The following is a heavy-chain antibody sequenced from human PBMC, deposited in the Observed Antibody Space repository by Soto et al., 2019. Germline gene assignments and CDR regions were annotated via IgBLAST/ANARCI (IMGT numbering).Heavy chain of an antibody. J-gene: IGHJ3*02. CDR3: ARFYMVREVMGAFDI. D-gene: IGHD3-10*01. V-gene: IGHV4-31*03. CDR2: IYYIGST. CDR1: GGSISSGGYY. Sequence: QVQLQESGPGLVKPSQTLSLTCTVSGGSISSGGYYWSWIRQHPGKGLEWIGYIYYIGSTYYNPSLKSRVAISVDTTKSQFSLTLSSVTAAGTAVYYCARFYMVREVMGAFDIWGQGTMVTVAS.